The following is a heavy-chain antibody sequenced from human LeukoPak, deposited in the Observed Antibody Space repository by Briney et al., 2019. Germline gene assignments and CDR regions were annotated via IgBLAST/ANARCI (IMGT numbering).Heavy chain of an antibody. CDR2: ISSGGIYI. CDR3: ASLEYYDILTGDNWFDP. CDR1: GFTFSRYS. V-gene: IGHV3-21*01. D-gene: IGHD3-9*01. J-gene: IGHJ5*02. Sequence: GGSLRLSCAASGFTFSRYSMNWVRQAPGKGLEWVSSISSGGIYIYYADSVKGRFTISRDDAKNSLFLRMNSLRAEDTAVYYCASLEYYDILTGDNWFDPWGQGTLATVSS.